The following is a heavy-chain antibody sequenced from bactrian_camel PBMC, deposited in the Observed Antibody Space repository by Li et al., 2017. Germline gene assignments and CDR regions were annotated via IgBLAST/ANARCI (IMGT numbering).Heavy chain of an antibody. CDR3: ATGFRGTRVLAPDYDQ. Sequence: VQLVESGGGLVQPGGSLRLSCAASGLTFSTYDMNWVRLSPGKGLEWVSTINAAGRSTYYAESVKGRFTFSQDNAKNAFYLQMNSLKPEDTAVYYCATGFRGTRVLAPDYDQWGQGTQVTVS. D-gene: IGHD4*01. CDR1: GLTFSTYD. V-gene: IGHV3S40*01. CDR2: INAAGRST. J-gene: IGHJ4*01.